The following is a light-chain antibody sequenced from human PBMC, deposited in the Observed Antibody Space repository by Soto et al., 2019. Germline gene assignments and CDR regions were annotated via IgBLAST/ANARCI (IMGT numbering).Light chain of an antibody. V-gene: IGLV1-44*01. CDR3: AAWDDSLNGYV. CDR1: SSNIETNA. CDR2: NNN. Sequence: QSVLTQPPSASGTPGQRVTFSCSGGSSNIETNAVNWYQQLPGTAPKLLIYNNNQRPSGVPDRFSGSKSGTSASLAISGLQSEDEADYYCAAWDDSLNGYVFGTGTKVTVL. J-gene: IGLJ1*01.